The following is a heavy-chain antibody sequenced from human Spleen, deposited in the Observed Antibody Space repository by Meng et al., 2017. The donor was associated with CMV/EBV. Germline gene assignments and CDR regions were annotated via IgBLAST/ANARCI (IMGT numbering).Heavy chain of an antibody. CDR3: ARGYCSSTSCWGEGWFDP. D-gene: IGHD2-2*01. J-gene: IGHJ5*02. Sequence: VSFSGYYWSWIRQPPGKGLEWIGEINHSGSTNYNPSLKSRVTISVDTSKNQFSLKLSSVTAADTAVYYCARGYCSSTSCWGEGWFDPWGQGTLVTVSS. V-gene: IGHV4-34*01. CDR1: VSFSGYY. CDR2: INHSGST.